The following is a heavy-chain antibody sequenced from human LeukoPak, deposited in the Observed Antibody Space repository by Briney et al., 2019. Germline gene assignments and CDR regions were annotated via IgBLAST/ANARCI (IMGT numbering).Heavy chain of an antibody. CDR1: GFTFSSYA. CDR2: ISYDGSNK. Sequence: GGSLRLSCAASGFTFSSYAMHWVRQAPGKGLEWVAVISYDGSNKYYADSVKGRFTISRDNSKNTLYLQMNSLRAEDTAVYYCAREWREYYDSSGYYYETTYWGRGTLVTVSS. D-gene: IGHD3-22*01. CDR3: AREWREYYDSSGYYYETTY. J-gene: IGHJ4*02. V-gene: IGHV3-30-3*01.